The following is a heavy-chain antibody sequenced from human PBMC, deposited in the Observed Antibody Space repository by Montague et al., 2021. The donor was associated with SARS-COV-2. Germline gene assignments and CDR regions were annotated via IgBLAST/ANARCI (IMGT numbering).Heavy chain of an antibody. V-gene: IGHV2-70*01. CDR3: ARIRRVDDYVWGSYRYAPFDY. Sequence: PALVTPTQTLTLTCTFSGFSFSTSGMCVSWIRQPPGKALEWLALIDWDDDKYYSTSLKTRLTISKDTSKNQVVLTMTNMDPVDTATYYCARIRRVDDYVWGSYRYAPFDYWGQGTLVTVSS. CDR2: IDWDDDK. D-gene: IGHD3-16*02. CDR1: GFSFSTSGMC. J-gene: IGHJ4*02.